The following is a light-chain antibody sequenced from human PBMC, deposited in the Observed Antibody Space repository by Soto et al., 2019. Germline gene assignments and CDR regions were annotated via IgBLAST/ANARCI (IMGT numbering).Light chain of an antibody. V-gene: IGKV3-20*01. CDR3: QQYGSSAYT. Sequence: EIVLTQSPGTLSLSPGERATLSCRASQSVSSSYLAWYQQKPGQAPRLLIYGASSRATGIPARFSGSGSGTDVTLTISRLEPEDFAVYYCQQYGSSAYTFGQGTKLEIK. CDR2: GAS. J-gene: IGKJ2*01. CDR1: QSVSSSY.